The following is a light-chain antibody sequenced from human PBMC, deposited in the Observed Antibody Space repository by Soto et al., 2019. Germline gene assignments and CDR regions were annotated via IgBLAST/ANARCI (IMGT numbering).Light chain of an antibody. CDR1: QSVSNSY. V-gene: IGKV3-20*01. CDR3: QQYGSSPPT. Sequence: EIVLTQSPGTLSLSPGERATLSCRASQSVSNSYVAWYQRKPGQAPMLLIYGASSRATDIPGRFSGSGSGTDFSLTITRLEPEDFAVYYCQQYGSSPPTFGQGTKVEI. J-gene: IGKJ1*01. CDR2: GAS.